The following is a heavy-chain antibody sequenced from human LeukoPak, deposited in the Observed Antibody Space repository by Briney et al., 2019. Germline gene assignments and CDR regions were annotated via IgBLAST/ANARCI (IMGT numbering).Heavy chain of an antibody. V-gene: IGHV3-23*03. J-gene: IGHJ4*02. Sequence: GGSLRLSCAASGFTFSSYAMNWVRQAPGKGLEWVSFLYSGDKTHYADSVKGRFTISRDNSKNTLYLQMNSLRAEDTAVYYCARYDISGYYLDYWGQGTLVTVPS. CDR1: GFTFSSYA. CDR2: LYSGDKT. CDR3: ARYDISGYYLDY. D-gene: IGHD3-22*01.